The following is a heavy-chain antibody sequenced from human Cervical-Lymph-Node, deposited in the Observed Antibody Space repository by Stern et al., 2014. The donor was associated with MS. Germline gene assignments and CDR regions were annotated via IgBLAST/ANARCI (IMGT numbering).Heavy chain of an antibody. J-gene: IGHJ4*02. CDR1: GFTFSDYY. CDR2: ISSSGSTI. CDR3: ARDSPSWGWCFDY. D-gene: IGHD6-19*01. Sequence: VQLVESGGGLVKPGGSLRLSCAASGFTFSDYYMSWIRQAPGKGLEWVSSISSSGSTIYYADSVKDRFNIYRDNAKKSLSLPMNSLRAEDTAVYYCARDSPSWGWCFDYWVQGTLVPVSS. V-gene: IGHV3-11*01.